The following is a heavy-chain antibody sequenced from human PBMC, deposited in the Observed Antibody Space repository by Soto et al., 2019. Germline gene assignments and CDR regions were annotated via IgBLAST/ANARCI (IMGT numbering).Heavy chain of an antibody. J-gene: IGHJ4*02. V-gene: IGHV3-23*01. Sequence: PGGSLRLSCAASGFTFINYAMTWVRQAPGEWLEWVSTISGNGANTHYADSVKGRFSISRDNSENTLYIQMNSLRAEDTAVYYCAKDYGSSRYFFDYWVQGXLVTVYS. CDR3: AKDYGSSRYFFDY. CDR1: GFTFINYA. D-gene: IGHD6-19*01. CDR2: ISGNGANT.